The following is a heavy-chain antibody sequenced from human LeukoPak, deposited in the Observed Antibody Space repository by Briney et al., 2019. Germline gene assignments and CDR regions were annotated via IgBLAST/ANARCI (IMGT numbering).Heavy chain of an antibody. CDR3: AKDIRPGSASLH. CDR2: ISWNSGNI. Sequence: GVSVSLSCAASGFTFDDYARQWVRQAQGKGRVGVSGISWNSGNIGYADSVKGRFTISRDNAKNSLYLQMNSLRAEDTALYYCAKDIRPGSASLHWGQGTLVTVSS. J-gene: IGHJ4*02. V-gene: IGHV3-9*01. D-gene: IGHD3-10*01. CDR1: GFTFDDYA.